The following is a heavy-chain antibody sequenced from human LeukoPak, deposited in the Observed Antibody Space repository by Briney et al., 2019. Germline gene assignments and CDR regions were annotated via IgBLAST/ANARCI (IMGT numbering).Heavy chain of an antibody. V-gene: IGHV4-4*09. CDR2: IYTSGST. CDR1: GGSISSYY. CDR3: ARTPRDWFDP. Sequence: SETLSLTCTVSGGSISSYYWSWIRQPPGKGLEWIGYIYTSGSTNYNPSLKSRVTISVDTSKNQFSLKLSSVTAADPAVYYCARTPRDWFDPWGQGTLVTVSS. J-gene: IGHJ5*02.